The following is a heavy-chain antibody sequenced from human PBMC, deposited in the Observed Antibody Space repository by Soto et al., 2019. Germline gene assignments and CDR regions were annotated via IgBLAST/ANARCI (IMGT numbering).Heavy chain of an antibody. CDR3: ARLVWSYGAWFDP. V-gene: IGHV4-59*08. D-gene: IGHD5-18*01. CDR1: GGSISSYY. J-gene: IGHJ5*02. Sequence: SETLSLTCTVSGGSISSYYWSWIRQPPGKGLEWIGYIYYSGSTNYNPSLKSRVTISVDTSKNQFSLKLSSVTAADTAVYYCARLVWSYGAWFDPWGQGTLVTVS. CDR2: IYYSGST.